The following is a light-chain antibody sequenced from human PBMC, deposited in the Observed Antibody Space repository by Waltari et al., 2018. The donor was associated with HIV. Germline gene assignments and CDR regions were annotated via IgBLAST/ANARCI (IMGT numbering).Light chain of an antibody. CDR2: LAS. J-gene: IGKJ3*01. CDR1: QSLLHNNGNNY. V-gene: IGKV2-28*01. CDR3: LQSLHTPRFS. Sequence: EIVLTQSPLSLPVAPGESASISCRASQSLLHNNGNNYLEWYVQKPGQSPQLLIYLASHRTSGVPERFSGSGSGTNFTMKITRVEAEDVGTYYCLQSLHTPRFSFGPGTKVDI.